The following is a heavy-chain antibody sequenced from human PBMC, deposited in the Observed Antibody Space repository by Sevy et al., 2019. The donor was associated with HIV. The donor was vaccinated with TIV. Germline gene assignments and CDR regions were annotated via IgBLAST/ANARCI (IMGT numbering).Heavy chain of an antibody. D-gene: IGHD3-10*01. CDR3: ARHFGGGGKRGLDV. CDR1: GVSITNNNYF. Sequence: SETLSLTCTDSGVSITNNNYFWGWIRQPPGKGLEWIGAIYYTGSTYYNSSLNSRITISIDTSRDQFSLDLSSVTAADTAVYHCARHFGGGGKRGLDVWGQGTTVTVSS. J-gene: IGHJ6*02. CDR2: IYYTGST. V-gene: IGHV4-39*01.